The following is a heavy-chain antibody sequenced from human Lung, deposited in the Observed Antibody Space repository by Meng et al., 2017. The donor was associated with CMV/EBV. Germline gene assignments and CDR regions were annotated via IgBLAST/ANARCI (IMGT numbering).Heavy chain of an antibody. J-gene: IGHJ6*02. D-gene: IGHD2-2*02. CDR1: GYTFTSYY. CDR3: ARAGRYCSSTSCYNEDYYYYGMDV. V-gene: IGHV1-46*01. Sequence: SVKVSXKASGYTFTSYYMHWVRQAPGQGLEWMGIINPSGGSTSYAQKFQGRVTMTRDTSTSTVYMELSSLRSEDTAVYYCARAGRYCSSTSCYNEDYYYYGMDVWGQGTXVTVSS. CDR2: INPSGGST.